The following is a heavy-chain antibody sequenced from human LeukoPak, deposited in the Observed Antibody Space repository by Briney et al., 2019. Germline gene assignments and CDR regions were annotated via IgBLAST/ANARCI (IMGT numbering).Heavy chain of an antibody. V-gene: IGHV3-21*01. J-gene: IGHJ4*02. Sequence: GESLRLSCAASGFTFSSYGINWVRQAPGKGLEWVSSIDVGSYAYYADSVKGRFTISRDNAKNSLYLQMNSLRAEDTAVYYCARDWEYCSGGSCWDYFDYWGQGTLVTVSS. CDR3: ARDWEYCSGGSCWDYFDY. CDR1: GFTFSSYG. CDR2: IDVGSYA. D-gene: IGHD2-15*01.